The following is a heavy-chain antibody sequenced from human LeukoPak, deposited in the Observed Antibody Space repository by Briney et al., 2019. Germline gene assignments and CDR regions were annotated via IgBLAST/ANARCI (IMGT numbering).Heavy chain of an antibody. Sequence: GGSLRLSCVASGFPFSNYWMSWVRQAPGKGLEWVSAISGSGGSTYYADSVKGRFTISRDNSKNTLYLQMNSLRAEDTAVYYCAKASSSPYAFDIWGQGTMVTVSS. V-gene: IGHV3-23*01. CDR1: GFPFSNYW. CDR3: AKASSSPYAFDI. CDR2: ISGSGGST. J-gene: IGHJ3*02. D-gene: IGHD6-13*01.